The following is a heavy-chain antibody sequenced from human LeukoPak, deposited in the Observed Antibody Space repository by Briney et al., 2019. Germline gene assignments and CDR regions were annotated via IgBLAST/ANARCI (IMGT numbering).Heavy chain of an antibody. CDR1: GGSISSSSYY. Sequence: SETLSLTCTVSGGSISSSSYYWGWIRQPPGKGLEWIGSIYYSGSTYYNPSLKSRVTISVDTSKNQFSLKLSSVTAADTAVYYCARGGCNSASCYMAPFDYWGQGTLVTVSS. CDR3: ARGGCNSASCYMAPFDY. D-gene: IGHD2-2*02. CDR2: IYYSGST. J-gene: IGHJ4*02. V-gene: IGHV4-39*07.